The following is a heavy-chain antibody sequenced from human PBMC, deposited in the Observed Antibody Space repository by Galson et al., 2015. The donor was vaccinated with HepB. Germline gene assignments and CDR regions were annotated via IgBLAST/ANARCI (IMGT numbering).Heavy chain of an antibody. D-gene: IGHD3-10*01. V-gene: IGHV1-18*01. Sequence: SVKVSCKASDYTFTSYGISWVRQAPGQGLEWMGWISAYNGNTNYAQKLQGRVTMTTDTSTSTAYMELRSLRSDDTAVYYCARVGPTGVLWFGEFPRGQGTMVTVSS. CDR2: ISAYNGNT. CDR3: ARVGPTGVLWFGEFP. CDR1: DYTFTSYG. J-gene: IGHJ3*01.